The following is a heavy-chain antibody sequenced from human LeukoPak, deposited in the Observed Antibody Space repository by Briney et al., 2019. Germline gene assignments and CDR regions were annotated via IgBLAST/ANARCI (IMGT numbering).Heavy chain of an antibody. V-gene: IGHV3-23*01. CDR2: ISGSGGST. Sequence: PGGSLRLSCAASGFTVRSNYMSWVRQAPGKGLEWVSAISGSGGSTYYADSVKGRFTISRDNSKNTLYLQMNSLRAEDTAVYYCAKDPDYYGSGSADYWGQGTLVTVSS. CDR1: GFTVRSNY. D-gene: IGHD3-10*01. CDR3: AKDPDYYGSGSADY. J-gene: IGHJ4*02.